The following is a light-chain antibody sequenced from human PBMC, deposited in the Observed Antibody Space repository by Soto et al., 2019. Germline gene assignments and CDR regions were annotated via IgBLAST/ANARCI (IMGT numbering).Light chain of an antibody. CDR2: KAA. CDR1: QSISSW. CDR3: QQYSTSSRT. J-gene: IGKJ2*01. Sequence: DIQMTQSPSTLSASVGDRVTITCRASQSISSWLAWYQQKPGTAPKILIYKAANLESGVPSRFSGSGSGTEFTLTISSLQPDDYATYYCQQYSTSSRTFGQGNKLEI. V-gene: IGKV1-5*03.